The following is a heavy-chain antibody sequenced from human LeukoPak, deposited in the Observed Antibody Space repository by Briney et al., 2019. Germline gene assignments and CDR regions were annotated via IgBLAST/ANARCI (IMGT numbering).Heavy chain of an antibody. J-gene: IGHJ4*02. Sequence: GGSLRLSCAASGFTFSNAWMSWVRQAPGKGLEWVGRIKSKTDGGTTDYAAPVKGRFTISRDDSKNTLYLQMNSLKTEDTAVYYFTTALNIGGSDYWGQGTLVTVSS. V-gene: IGHV3-15*01. CDR2: IKSKTDGGTT. D-gene: IGHD3-10*01. CDR3: TTALNIGGSDY. CDR1: GFTFSNAW.